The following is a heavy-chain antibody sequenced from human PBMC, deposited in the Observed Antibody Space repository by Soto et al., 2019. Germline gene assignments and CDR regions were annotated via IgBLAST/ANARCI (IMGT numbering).Heavy chain of an antibody. V-gene: IGHV1-69*12. CDR2: IIPIFGTA. CDR3: GSMGGRCLRLGLHLDY. CDR1: GGTFSSYA. J-gene: IGHJ4*02. Sequence: QVQLVQSGAEVKKPGSSVKVSCKASGGTFSSYAISWVRQAPGQGLEWMGGIIPIFGTANYAQKFQGRVTVSADETTSTACLELSSLRCEDTAVYYCGSMGGRCLRLGLHLDYWGQGSLVTV. D-gene: IGHD3-16*01.